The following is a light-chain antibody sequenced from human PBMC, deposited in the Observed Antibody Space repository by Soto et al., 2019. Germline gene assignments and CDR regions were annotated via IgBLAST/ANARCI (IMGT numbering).Light chain of an antibody. CDR2: DVS. Sequence: QSALTQPASGSGCPGQSITISCTGTSSDVGGYNYVSWYQQHPGKAPKLMIYDVSNRPSGVSNRFSGSKSGNTASLTISGLQAEDEADYYCSSYTSSSTVVFGGGTKVTVL. CDR1: SSDVGGYNY. CDR3: SSYTSSSTVV. J-gene: IGLJ2*01. V-gene: IGLV2-14*01.